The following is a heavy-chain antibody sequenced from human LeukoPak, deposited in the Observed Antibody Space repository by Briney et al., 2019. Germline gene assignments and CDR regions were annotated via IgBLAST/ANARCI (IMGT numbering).Heavy chain of an antibody. V-gene: IGHV1-2*02. CDR1: GYTFTGYY. J-gene: IGHJ4*02. CDR2: INPNTGDT. Sequence: ASVKVSCKGSGYTFTGYYIHWVRQAPGQGLEWMGWINPNTGDTNHAQNFQGRVTMTRNTSISTAYMELSSLRSEDTAVYYCARAGGYCGRISCPYYFDYWGQGSLVAVSS. CDR3: ARAGGYCGRISCPYYFDY. D-gene: IGHD2-15*01.